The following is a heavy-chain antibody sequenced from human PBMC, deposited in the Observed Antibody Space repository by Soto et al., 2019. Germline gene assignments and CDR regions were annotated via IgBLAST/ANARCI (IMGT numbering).Heavy chain of an antibody. CDR1: GFTFSSYW. Sequence: GGSLRLSCAASGFTFSSYWMSWVRQAPGKGLEWVANIKQDGSEKYYVDSVKGRFTISRDNAKNSLYLQMNSLRAEDTAVYYCARGGDTYYDFWSGYYPDPWGQGTLVTVSS. D-gene: IGHD3-3*01. CDR3: ARGGDTYYDFWSGYYPDP. J-gene: IGHJ5*02. CDR2: IKQDGSEK. V-gene: IGHV3-7*01.